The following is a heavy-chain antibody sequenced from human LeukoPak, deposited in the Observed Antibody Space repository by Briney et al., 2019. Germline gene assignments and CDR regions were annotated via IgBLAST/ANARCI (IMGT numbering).Heavy chain of an antibody. D-gene: IGHD5-24*01. CDR3: ARAEMATITAFDY. CDR2: IYPGDSDT. Sequence: GGSLRLSCKGSGYSFTSYWIGWVRQMPGKGLEWMGIIYPGDSDTRYSPSFQGQVTISADKSISTAYLQWSSLKASDTAMYYCARAEMATITAFDYWGQGTLVTVSS. J-gene: IGHJ4*02. V-gene: IGHV5-51*01. CDR1: GYSFTSYW.